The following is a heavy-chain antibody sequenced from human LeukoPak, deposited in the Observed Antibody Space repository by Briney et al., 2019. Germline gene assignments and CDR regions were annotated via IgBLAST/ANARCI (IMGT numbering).Heavy chain of an antibody. Sequence: GGSLRLSCAASGFTFSSYAMSWVRQAPGKGLEWVSAVSGSGGSTYYADSVKGRFTISSDNSKNTLFLQMNSLRAEDTAVYYCAKDLPSSIDPINFDYWGQGTLVTVSS. CDR3: AKDLPSSIDPINFDY. CDR2: VSGSGGST. V-gene: IGHV3-23*01. D-gene: IGHD2-21*01. J-gene: IGHJ4*02. CDR1: GFTFSSYA.